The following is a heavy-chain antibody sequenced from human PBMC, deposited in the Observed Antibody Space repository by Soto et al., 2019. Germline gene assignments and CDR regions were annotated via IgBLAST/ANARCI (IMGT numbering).Heavy chain of an antibody. CDR3: AKDLSIVVVTATRGGYFDL. CDR2: ISYDGSNK. J-gene: IGHJ2*01. V-gene: IGHV3-30*18. CDR1: GFTFSSYG. Sequence: QVQLVESGGGVVQPGRSLRLSCAASGFTFSSYGMHWVRQAPGKGLEWVAVISYDGSNKYYADSVKGRFTISRDNSKNTLYLQMNSLRAEDTAVYYCAKDLSIVVVTATRGGYFDLWGRGTLVTVSS. D-gene: IGHD2-21*02.